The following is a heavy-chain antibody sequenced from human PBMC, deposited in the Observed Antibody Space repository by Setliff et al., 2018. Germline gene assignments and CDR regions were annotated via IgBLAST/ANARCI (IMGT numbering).Heavy chain of an antibody. J-gene: IGHJ6*02. CDR3: ARDGMVRGVRDYYGMDV. D-gene: IGHD3-10*01. CDR2: ISAYNGNT. Sequence: ASVKVSCKASGYTFTSYGISWVRQAPGQGLEWMGWISAYNGNTNYAQKLQGRVTMTTDTSTSTVYMELSSLRSEDTAVYYCARDGMVRGVRDYYGMDVWGQGTTVTVSS. CDR1: GYTFTSYG. V-gene: IGHV1-18*01.